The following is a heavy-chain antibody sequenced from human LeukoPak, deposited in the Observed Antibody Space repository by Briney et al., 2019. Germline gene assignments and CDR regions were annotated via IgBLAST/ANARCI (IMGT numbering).Heavy chain of an antibody. CDR2: INPNSGGI. CDR3: GRDRAFAGTAPDALDI. CDR1: GYTFTGYY. Sequence: ASVKVSFKASGYTFTGYYIHWVRQAPGQRLEWMGWINPNSGGIKYAQKFQGRVTMTRDTSISTAYMELSRLRSDDTAVYYCGRDRAFAGTAPDALDIWGQRTMVTVSS. J-gene: IGHJ3*02. V-gene: IGHV1-2*02. D-gene: IGHD6-19*01.